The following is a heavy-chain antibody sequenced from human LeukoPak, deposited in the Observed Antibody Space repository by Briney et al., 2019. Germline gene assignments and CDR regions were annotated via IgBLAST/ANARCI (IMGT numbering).Heavy chain of an antibody. Sequence: GGSLRLSCAASRFTFSSYAMSWVRQAPGKGLEWVSTISYTGGSTYYADSVKGRFTISRDNSKNTLYLQMNSLRAEDTAVYYCASPRSRYCSSTSCYDDGLDYWGQGTLVTVSS. V-gene: IGHV3-23*01. CDR3: ASPRSRYCSSTSCYDDGLDY. D-gene: IGHD2-2*01. J-gene: IGHJ4*02. CDR1: RFTFSSYA. CDR2: ISYTGGST.